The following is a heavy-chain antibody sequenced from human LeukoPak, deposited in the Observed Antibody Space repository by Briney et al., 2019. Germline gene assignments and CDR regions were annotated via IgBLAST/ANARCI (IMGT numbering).Heavy chain of an antibody. CDR1: GYTFTSYY. CDR2: INPSGGST. Sequence: ASVKVSCKASGYTFTSYYMHWVRQAPGQGLEWMGIINPSGGSTSYAQKFQGRGTMTRDTSTSTVYMELSSLRSEDTAVYYCARDLRAQRYCSSTSCYTGLLGYYYYYMDVWGKGTTVTVSS. J-gene: IGHJ6*03. V-gene: IGHV1-46*03. CDR3: ARDLRAQRYCSSTSCYTGLLGYYYYYMDV. D-gene: IGHD2-2*02.